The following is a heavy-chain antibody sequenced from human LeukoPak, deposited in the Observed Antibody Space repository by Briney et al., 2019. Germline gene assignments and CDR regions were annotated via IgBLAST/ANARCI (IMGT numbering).Heavy chain of an antibody. CDR1: GGSISSSSYY. CDR3: ASYLGYCSGGSCYLNWFDP. CDR2: IYYSGST. V-gene: IGHV4-39*01. J-gene: IGHJ5*02. D-gene: IGHD2-15*01. Sequence: SETLSLTCTVSGGSISSSSYYWGWIRQPPGKGLEWIGSIYYSGSTYYNPSLKSRVTISVDASKNQFSLKLSSVTAADTAVYYCASYLGYCSGGSCYLNWFDPWGQGTLVTVSS.